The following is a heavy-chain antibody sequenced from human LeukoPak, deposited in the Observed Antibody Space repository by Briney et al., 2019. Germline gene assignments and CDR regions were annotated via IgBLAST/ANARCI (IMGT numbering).Heavy chain of an antibody. V-gene: IGHV4-31*03. D-gene: IGHD6-13*01. CDR1: GGSISSGGYY. J-gene: IGHJ4*02. CDR2: IYYSGST. CDR3: AREGAAAGFQGLDY. Sequence: SGTLSLTCTVSGGSISSGGYYWSWIRQHPGKGLEWIGYIYYSGSTYYNPSLKSRVTISVDTSKNQFSLKLSSVTAADTAVYYCAREGAAAGFQGLDYWGQGTLVTVSS.